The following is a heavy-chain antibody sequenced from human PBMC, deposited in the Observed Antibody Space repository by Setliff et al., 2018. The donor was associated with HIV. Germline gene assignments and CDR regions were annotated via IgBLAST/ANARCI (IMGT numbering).Heavy chain of an antibody. J-gene: IGHJ4*02. D-gene: IGHD7-27*01. Sequence: APVKVSCKAFEYTFIDYFIHWVRQAPGQGLEWMGWISPYNGDTKILQKYRGRVTMTRDTSLNTAYMERSGLRSDDTAVYYCARQLSNSLDYWGQGTLVTVSS. CDR2: ISPYNGDT. V-gene: IGHV1-2*02. CDR3: ARQLSNSLDY. CDR1: EYTFIDYF.